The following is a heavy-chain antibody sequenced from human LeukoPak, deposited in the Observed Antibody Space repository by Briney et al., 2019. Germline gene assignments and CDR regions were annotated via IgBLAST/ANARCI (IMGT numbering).Heavy chain of an antibody. Sequence: GGSLRLSCAASGFTFSSYAVSWVRQAPGKGLECVSAISGSGGRTYYADPVKGRFTISRDNSKTTLYLQMNSLRAEDTAVYYCAKGITMIVVVIDPDYWGQGTLVTVSS. V-gene: IGHV3-23*01. CDR3: AKGITMIVVVIDPDY. CDR2: ISGSGGRT. CDR1: GFTFSSYA. D-gene: IGHD3-22*01. J-gene: IGHJ4*02.